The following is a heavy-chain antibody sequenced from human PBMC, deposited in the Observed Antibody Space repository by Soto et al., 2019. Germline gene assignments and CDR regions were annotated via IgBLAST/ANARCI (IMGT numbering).Heavy chain of an antibody. V-gene: IGHV3-33*01. CDR2: IWYDGSNK. D-gene: IGHD3-22*01. CDR1: GFTFSSYG. J-gene: IGHJ4*02. Sequence: QVQLVESGGGVVQPGRSLRLSCAASGFTFSSYGMHWVRQAPGKGLEWVAVIWYDGSNKYYADSVKGRFTISRDNSKNTLYLQMNSLRAEDTAVYYCARDGAGGYYYDSSGFYFDYWGQGTLVTVSS. CDR3: ARDGAGGYYYDSSGFYFDY.